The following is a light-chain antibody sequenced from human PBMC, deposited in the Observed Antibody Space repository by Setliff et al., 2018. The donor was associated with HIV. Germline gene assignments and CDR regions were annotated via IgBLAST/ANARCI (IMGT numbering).Light chain of an antibody. Sequence: QSVLTQPASVSGSPGQSITISCTAATSDVGGFTYVSWYQQHPGKAPKLMIYDVTHRPSGVSNRFSGSKSGNTASLTISGLQAKDEADYYCSSYTTNTDVFGGGTKVTVL. J-gene: IGLJ3*02. V-gene: IGLV2-14*03. CDR2: DVT. CDR1: TSDVGGFTY. CDR3: SSYTTNTDV.